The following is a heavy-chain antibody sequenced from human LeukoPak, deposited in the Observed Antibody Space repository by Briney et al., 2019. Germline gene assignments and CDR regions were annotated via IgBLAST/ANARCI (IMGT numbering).Heavy chain of an antibody. Sequence: SETLSLTCTVSGGSISSSSYYWGWIRQPPGKGLEWIVSIYYSGSTYYNRAVKSRFTISVDTSKNQFSLKLSSVTAADTAVYYCARHQVRGVISYWGQGTLVTVSS. J-gene: IGHJ4*02. V-gene: IGHV4-39*01. D-gene: IGHD3-10*01. CDR3: ARHQVRGVISY. CDR1: GGSISSSSYY. CDR2: IYYSGST.